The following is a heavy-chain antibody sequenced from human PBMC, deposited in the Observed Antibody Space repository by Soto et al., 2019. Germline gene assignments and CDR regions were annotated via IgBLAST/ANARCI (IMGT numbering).Heavy chain of an antibody. CDR1: GFPFSDYY. Sequence: GGSLRLSCTASGFPFSDYYMTWIRQAPGKGLESVSYISSSGTRMYYADSVKGRFTISRDNAKNSLYLQLNSLRAEDTAVYYCAREYYDVLTDYYRYYYIDVWGKGITVTVSS. V-gene: IGHV3-11*01. CDR2: ISSSGTRM. J-gene: IGHJ6*03. D-gene: IGHD3-9*01. CDR3: AREYYDVLTDYYRYYYIDV.